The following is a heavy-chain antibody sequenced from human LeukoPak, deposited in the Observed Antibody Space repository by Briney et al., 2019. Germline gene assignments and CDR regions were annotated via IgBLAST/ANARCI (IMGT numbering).Heavy chain of an antibody. CDR2: INPNSGGT. D-gene: IGHD2-15*01. CDR3: ARRYCSGGSCYVDY. Sequence: ASVKVSCKASGYTFTGYYMHWVRQAPGQGLEWRGWINPNSGGTNYAQKFQGRVTMTRDTSISTAYMELSRLRSDDTAVYYCARRYCSGGSCYVDYWGQGTLVTVSS. CDR1: GYTFTGYY. V-gene: IGHV1-2*02. J-gene: IGHJ4*02.